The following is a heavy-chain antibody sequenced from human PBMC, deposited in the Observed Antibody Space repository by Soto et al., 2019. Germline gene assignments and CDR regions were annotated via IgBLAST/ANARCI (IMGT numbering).Heavy chain of an antibody. J-gene: IGHJ4*02. V-gene: IGHV4-59*01. CDR3: ARTRIFGVAGFDY. CDR1: GGSISSYY. CDR2: IYYSGST. D-gene: IGHD3-3*01. Sequence: TSETLSLTCTVSGGSISSYYWSWIQQPPGKGLEWIGYIYYSGSTNYNPSLKSRVTISVDTSKNQFSLKLSSVTAADTAVYYCARTRIFGVAGFDYWGQGTLVTVSS.